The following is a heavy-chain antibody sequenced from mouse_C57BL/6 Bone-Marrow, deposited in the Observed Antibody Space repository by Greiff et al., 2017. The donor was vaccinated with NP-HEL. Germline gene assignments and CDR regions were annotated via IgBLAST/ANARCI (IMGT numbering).Heavy chain of an antibody. CDR2: ISYDGSN. D-gene: IGHD2-3*01. Sequence: ESGPGLVKPSQSLSLTCSVTGYSITSGYYWNWIRQFPGNKLEWMGYISYDGSNNYNPSLKNRISITRDTSKNQFFLKLNSVTTEDTATYYCARGGGYYERGYYFDYWGQGTTLTVSS. V-gene: IGHV3-6*01. CDR1: GYSITSGYY. J-gene: IGHJ2*01. CDR3: ARGGGYYERGYYFDY.